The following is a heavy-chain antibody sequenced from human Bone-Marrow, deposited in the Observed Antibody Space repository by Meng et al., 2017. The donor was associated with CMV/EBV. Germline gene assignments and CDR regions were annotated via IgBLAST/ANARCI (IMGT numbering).Heavy chain of an antibody. CDR1: GYTFTGYY. CDR3: ARRAYYGGNSKVFSY. V-gene: IGHV1-2*02. D-gene: IGHD4-23*01. CDR2: INPNSGGT. Sequence: ASVKVSCKASGYTFTGYYMHWVRQAPGQGLEWMGWINPNSGGTNYAQKFQGRVTMTRDTSISTAYMELSRLRSDDTAVYYCARRAYYGGNSKVFSYWGQGTLVTVSS. J-gene: IGHJ4*02.